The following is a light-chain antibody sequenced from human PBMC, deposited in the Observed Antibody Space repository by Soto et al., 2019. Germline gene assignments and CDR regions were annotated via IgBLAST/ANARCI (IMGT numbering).Light chain of an antibody. CDR3: QQRSNWPPIT. V-gene: IGKV3-11*01. J-gene: IGKJ5*01. CDR1: QSISRY. CDR2: DAS. Sequence: ETVLTQSPAILCLSPGERATLFCRASQSISRYLAWYQQKPGQAPRLLIYDASNRATGTPARFSGSGSGTDFTLTISSLEPEDFAVYYCQQRSNWPPITFGQGTRLEI.